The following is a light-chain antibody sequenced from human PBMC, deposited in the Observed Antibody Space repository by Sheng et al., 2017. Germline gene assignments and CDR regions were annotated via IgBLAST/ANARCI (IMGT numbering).Light chain of an antibody. J-gene: IGLJ2*01. CDR3: CAYACRNILV. V-gene: IGLV2-23*02. CDR1: NSDVASYNF. CDR2: EIT. Sequence: QSALTQPASVSGSPGQSITISCTGTNSDVASYNFVSWYQQHPGKAPKLMIFEITKRPSGVSNRFSGSRSGYTASLTISGLQAEDEADYYCCAYACRNILVFGGGTKVTVL.